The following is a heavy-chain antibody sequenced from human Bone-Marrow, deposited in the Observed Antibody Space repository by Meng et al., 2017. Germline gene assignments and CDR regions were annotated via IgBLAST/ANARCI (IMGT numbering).Heavy chain of an antibody. V-gene: IGHV3-48*03. CDR2: ISSSGSTI. Sequence: GGSLRLSCAASGFTFSSYEMNWVRQAPGKGLEWVSYISSSGSTIYYADSVKGRFTISRDNAKNSLYLQMNSLRAEDTAVYYCARDSIFGLGGYSYGPSFDYWGQGTRVTVSS. J-gene: IGHJ4*02. CDR3: ARDSIFGLGGYSYGPSFDY. CDR1: GFTFSSYE. D-gene: IGHD5-18*01.